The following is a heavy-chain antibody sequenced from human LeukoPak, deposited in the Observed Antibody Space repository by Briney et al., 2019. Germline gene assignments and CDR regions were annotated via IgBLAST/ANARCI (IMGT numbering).Heavy chain of an antibody. CDR1: GFTFTSYA. D-gene: IGHD3-3*01. CDR3: AKGAQYDFWTGYTLEYFDV. J-gene: IGHJ4*02. V-gene: IGHV3-23*01. CDR2: ITASGSST. Sequence: GSLRLSCAASGFTFTSYAMNWVRQAPGKGLEWVSFITASGSSTHYADSVKGRFTISRDNSNNTLYLQINSLRAEDTAAYYCAKGAQYDFWTGYTLEYFDVWGKGTLVTVSS.